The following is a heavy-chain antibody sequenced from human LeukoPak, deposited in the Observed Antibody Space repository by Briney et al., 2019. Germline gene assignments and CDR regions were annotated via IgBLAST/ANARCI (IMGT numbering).Heavy chain of an antibody. D-gene: IGHD5-24*01. CDR2: ITGSGGDT. CDR3: ARQESMAFAN. J-gene: IGHJ4*02. Sequence: QSGGSLRLSSAASGFTFNNYAMNWVRQAPGKGPEWLSTITGSGGDTYSADSVKGRLTVSRDNSKNTLYLQLNSLRAEDTAVYYCARQESMAFANWGQGTLVTVSS. CDR1: GFTFNNYA. V-gene: IGHV3-23*01.